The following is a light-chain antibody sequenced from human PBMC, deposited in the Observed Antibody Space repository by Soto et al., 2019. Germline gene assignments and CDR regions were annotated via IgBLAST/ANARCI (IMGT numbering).Light chain of an antibody. CDR1: SSNIGNNY. CDR2: DNN. CDR3: GTWDSSLSVGV. V-gene: IGLV1-51*01. J-gene: IGLJ2*01. Sequence: QSVLTQPPSVSAAPGQKVTISCSGSSSNIGNNYVSWYQQLPGTVPKLLIYDNNKRPSGIPDRFSGSKSRTSGTLDITGLQTGDEADYYCGTWDSSLSVGVFGGGTKVTVL.